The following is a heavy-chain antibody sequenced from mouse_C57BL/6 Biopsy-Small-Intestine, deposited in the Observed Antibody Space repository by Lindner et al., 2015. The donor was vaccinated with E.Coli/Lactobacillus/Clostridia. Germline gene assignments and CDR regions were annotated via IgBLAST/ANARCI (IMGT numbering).Heavy chain of an antibody. CDR2: IYPRSGNT. Sequence: VQLQESGAELARPGASVKLSCKAPGYTFTSCGISWVKQRTGQGLEWIGEIYPRSGNTYYNEKFKDKATLTADKSSSTAYMQLSSLTSEDSAVYFCARSYYEFDYWGQGTSLTVSS. D-gene: IGHD2-10*01. CDR1: GYTFTSCG. V-gene: IGHV1-81*01. J-gene: IGHJ2*02. CDR3: ARSYYEFDY.